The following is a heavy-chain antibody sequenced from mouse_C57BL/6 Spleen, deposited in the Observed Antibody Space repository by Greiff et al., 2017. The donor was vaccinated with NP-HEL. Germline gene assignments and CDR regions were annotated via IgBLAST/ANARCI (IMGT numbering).Heavy chain of an antibody. Sequence: VQLQQSGPVLVKPGASVKMSCKASGYTFTDYYMNWVKQSHGKSLEWIGVINPYNGGTSYNQKFKGKATLTVDKSSSTAYMELNSLTSEDSAVYYCALLLYAMDYWGQGTSGTVSS. CDR3: ALLLYAMDY. J-gene: IGHJ4*01. CDR1: GYTFTDYY. CDR2: INPYNGGT. D-gene: IGHD1-1*01. V-gene: IGHV1-19*01.